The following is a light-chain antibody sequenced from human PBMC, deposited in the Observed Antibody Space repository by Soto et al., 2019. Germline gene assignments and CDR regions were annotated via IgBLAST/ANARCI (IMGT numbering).Light chain of an antibody. CDR3: SSYTSSSALGV. CDR2: EVS. CDR1: SSDVGGYNY. Sequence: QSALTQPASVSGSPGQSITISCTGTSSDVGGYNYVSWYQQHPGKAPKLMIYEVSNRPSGVSNRFSGSKSGNTASLTISGLQPEDEADYYCSSYTSSSALGVFGGGTKLIVL. J-gene: IGLJ3*02. V-gene: IGLV2-14*01.